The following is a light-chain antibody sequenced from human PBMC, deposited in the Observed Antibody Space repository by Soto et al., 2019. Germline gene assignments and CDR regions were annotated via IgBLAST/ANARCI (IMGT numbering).Light chain of an antibody. CDR3: QQYGSTPT. V-gene: IGKV3-20*01. Sequence: TQTPTPPSVSPGAGVTLSCRASQGIGDTLAWYQQKPGQAPRLLIYGASSRATGIPDRFTGSGSGTDFTLTISRLEPEDFAVYYCQQYGSTPTFGQGTKVDIK. CDR1: QGIGDT. J-gene: IGKJ1*01. CDR2: GAS.